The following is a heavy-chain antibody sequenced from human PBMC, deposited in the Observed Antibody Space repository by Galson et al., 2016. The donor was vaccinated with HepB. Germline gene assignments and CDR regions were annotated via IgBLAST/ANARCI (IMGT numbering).Heavy chain of an antibody. CDR1: GFTFSHYG. Sequence: SLRLSCAASGFTFSHYGMHWVRQAPGKGLEWVAVIWYDRGKEYYTESVKGRFTISRDNSKNTLYLQMNNLRTEDTAVYYCARGGTGRLAYYYYGMDVWGPGTTVTVSS. CDR2: IWYDRGKE. V-gene: IGHV3-33*01. CDR3: ARGGTGRLAYYYYGMDV. D-gene: IGHD1-1*01. J-gene: IGHJ6*02.